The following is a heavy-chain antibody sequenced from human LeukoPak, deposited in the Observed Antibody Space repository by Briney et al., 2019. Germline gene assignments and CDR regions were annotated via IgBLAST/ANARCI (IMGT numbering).Heavy chain of an antibody. CDR1: GDSISNYY. CDR2: IYTSGST. D-gene: IGHD3-10*01. Sequence: PSETLSLTCTVSGDSISNYYWSWIRQPAGKGLEWIGRIYTSGSTNYNPSLKSRVTMSVDTSKNQFSLKLSSVTAADTAVYYCARVSLVRGAPDYYFDYWGQGTLVTVST. V-gene: IGHV4-4*07. CDR3: ARVSLVRGAPDYYFDY. J-gene: IGHJ4*02.